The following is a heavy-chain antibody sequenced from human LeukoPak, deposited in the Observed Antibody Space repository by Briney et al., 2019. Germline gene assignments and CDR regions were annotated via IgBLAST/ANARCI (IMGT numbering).Heavy chain of an antibody. CDR1: GFTFSSCL. D-gene: IGHD3-9*01. V-gene: IGHV3-7*01. CDR2: INQDGSEK. J-gene: IGHJ3*02. Sequence: GGSLRLSCAASGFTFSSCLMSWVRQAPGKGLEWVANINQDGSEKYYVDSVKGRFTISRDNAKNSLYLQMNSLRAEDTAVYYCARPRETYYDILTGYYQKRDDAFDIWGQGTMVTVSS. CDR3: ARPRETYYDILTGYYQKRDDAFDI.